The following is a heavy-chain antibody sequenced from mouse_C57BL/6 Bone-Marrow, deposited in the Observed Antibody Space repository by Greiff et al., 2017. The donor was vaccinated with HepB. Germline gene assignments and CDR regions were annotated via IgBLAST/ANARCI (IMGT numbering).Heavy chain of an antibody. D-gene: IGHD1-1*01. CDR1: GYAFSSYW. CDR3: ARSYYGSGGY. V-gene: IGHV1-80*01. J-gene: IGHJ2*01. Sequence: VKPMESGAELVKPGASVKISCKASGYAFSSYWMNWVKQRPGKGLEWIGQIYPGDGDTNYNGKFKGKATLTADKSSSTAYMQLSSLTSEDSAVYFCARSYYGSGGYWGQGTTLTVSS. CDR2: IYPGDGDT.